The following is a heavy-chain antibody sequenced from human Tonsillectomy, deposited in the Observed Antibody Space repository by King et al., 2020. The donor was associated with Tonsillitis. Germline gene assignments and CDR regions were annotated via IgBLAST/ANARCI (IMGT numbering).Heavy chain of an antibody. V-gene: IGHV3-7*04. CDR2: IKPDGSEK. CDR1: EFTFSSSW. J-gene: IGHJ4*02. Sequence: VQLVESGGGLVQPGRSQKVSCVASEFTFSSSWMSWVRQAPGKGLQWVATIKPDGSEKYYADSVKGRFTVSRDNAKNSLDLQMNSLRSEDTALYYCARDQAYSSFDYWGQGTLVIVSS. D-gene: IGHD6-19*01. CDR3: ARDQAYSSFDY.